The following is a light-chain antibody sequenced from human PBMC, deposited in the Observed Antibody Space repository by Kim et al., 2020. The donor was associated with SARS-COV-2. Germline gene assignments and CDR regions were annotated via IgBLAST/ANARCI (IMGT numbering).Light chain of an antibody. CDR2: GDN. CDR3: QSYDNSPNGFYV. CDR1: SSNIGAGYD. V-gene: IGLV1-40*01. J-gene: IGLJ1*01. Sequence: QSVLTQPPSVSGAPGQRVTISCTGSSSNIGAGYDAHWYQHLPGGAPKLLLYGDNNRPSGVPDRFSGSKSGTSASLAITGLQAEDEADYFCQSYDNSPNGFYVFGTGTKVTVL.